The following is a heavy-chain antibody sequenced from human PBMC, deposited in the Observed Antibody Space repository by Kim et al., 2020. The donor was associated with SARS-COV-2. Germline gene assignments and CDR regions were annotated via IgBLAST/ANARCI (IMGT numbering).Heavy chain of an antibody. Sequence: DDTVQGRSTISSDNCQNSLYLQMNSLRAEDPAVYYCARGVKGNYYYGMDVWGQGTTVTVSS. J-gene: IGHJ6*02. CDR3: ARGVKGNYYYGMDV. D-gene: IGHD3-16*01. V-gene: IGHV3-30*01.